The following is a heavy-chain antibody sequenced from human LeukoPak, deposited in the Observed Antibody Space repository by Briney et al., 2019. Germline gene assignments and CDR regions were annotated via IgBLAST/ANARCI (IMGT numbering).Heavy chain of an antibody. CDR2: IYYSGST. V-gene: IGHV4-39*01. J-gene: IGHJ4*02. D-gene: IGHD3-10*01. Sequence: PSETLSLTCTVSGGSISSSSYYWGWIRQPPGKGLEWIGSIYYSGSTYYNPSLKSRVTISVDTSKNQFSLKLSSVTAADTAVYYCARQVRGVTHFDYWGQGTLVTVSS. CDR3: ARQVRGVTHFDY. CDR1: GGSISSSSYY.